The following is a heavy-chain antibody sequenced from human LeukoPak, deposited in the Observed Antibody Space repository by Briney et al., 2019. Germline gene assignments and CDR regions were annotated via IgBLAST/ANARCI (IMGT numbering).Heavy chain of an antibody. CDR3: AREYCSGGSCYPIVFGMDV. J-gene: IGHJ6*02. D-gene: IGHD2-15*01. V-gene: IGHV3-11*06. CDR2: ISSSSSYT. CDR1: GFTFSDYY. Sequence: PGRSLRLSCAASGFTFSDYYMSWIRQAPGKGLEWVSYISSSSSYTNYADSVKGRFTISRDNAKNSLYLQMNSLRAEDTAVYYCAREYCSGGSCYPIVFGMDVWGQGTTVTVSS.